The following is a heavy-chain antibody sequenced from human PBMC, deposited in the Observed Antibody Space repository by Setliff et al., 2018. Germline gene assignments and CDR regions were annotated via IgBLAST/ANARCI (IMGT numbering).Heavy chain of an antibody. Sequence: GASVKVSCKVSGGAFTSHGVSWVRQAPGQGLEWMGGIIPLSDITSYAQTLQGRVTITADKSTNTVNMELSSLRSEDTAVYYCARVGFLRYDILTGYYQRPHYFEYWGQGTLVTVSS. CDR3: ARVGFLRYDILTGYYQRPHYFEY. J-gene: IGHJ4*02. CDR2: IIPLSDIT. D-gene: IGHD3-9*01. V-gene: IGHV1-69*10. CDR1: GGAFTSHG.